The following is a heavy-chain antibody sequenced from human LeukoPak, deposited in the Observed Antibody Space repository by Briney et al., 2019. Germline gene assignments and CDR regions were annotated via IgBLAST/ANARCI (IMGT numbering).Heavy chain of an antibody. CDR2: ISSSSSYI. D-gene: IGHD5-12*01. CDR1: GFTFSSYS. J-gene: IGHJ4*02. V-gene: IGHV3-21*01. CDR3: AKNGAYSGYDYIDY. Sequence: GGSLRLSCAASGFTFSSYSMNWVRQAPGKGLEWVSSISSSSSYIYYADSVKGRFTISRDDARNSLYLQMNSLRAEDTAVYYCAKNGAYSGYDYIDYWGQGTLVTVSS.